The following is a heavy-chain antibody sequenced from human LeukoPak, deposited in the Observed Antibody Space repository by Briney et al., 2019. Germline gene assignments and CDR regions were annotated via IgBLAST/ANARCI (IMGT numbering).Heavy chain of an antibody. CDR1: GGTFSSYA. CDR3: ARVGGGITIFPLNAFDI. D-gene: IGHD3-3*01. V-gene: IGHV1-69*01. CDR2: IIPIFGTA. Sequence: ASMKVSXKASGGTFSSYAISWVRQAPGQGLEWMGGIIPIFGTAIYAQRFQGRVTITAGESTSTAYMELSSLRSEDTAVYYCARVGGGITIFPLNAFDIWGQGTMVTVSS. J-gene: IGHJ3*02.